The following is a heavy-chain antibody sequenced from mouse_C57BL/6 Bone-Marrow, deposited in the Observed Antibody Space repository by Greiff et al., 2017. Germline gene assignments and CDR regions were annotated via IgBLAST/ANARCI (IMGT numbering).Heavy chain of an antibody. D-gene: IGHD2-3*01. CDR3: ARVGWLRAY. Sequence: QVQLKESGAELARPGASVKLSCKASGYTFTSYGISWVKQRTGQGLEWIGEIYPRSGNNYYNEKFKGKATLTADKSSSTGYMVLRSLTSEDSAVYFCARVGWLRAYWGQGTLVTVSA. J-gene: IGHJ3*01. CDR1: GYTFTSYG. CDR2: IYPRSGNN. V-gene: IGHV1-81*01.